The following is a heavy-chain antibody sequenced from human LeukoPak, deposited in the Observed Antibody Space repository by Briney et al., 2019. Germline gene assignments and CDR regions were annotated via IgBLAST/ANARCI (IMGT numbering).Heavy chain of an antibody. CDR2: IRYDGSKK. CDR1: GFIFSSYG. D-gene: IGHD4-17*01. J-gene: IGHJ4*02. V-gene: IGHV3-30*02. Sequence: PGGSLRLSCAASGFIFSSYGMHWVRQAPGKGLEWVTFIRYDGSKKYYADSVKGRFTISRDNSKNTLYLQMNSLRAEDTAVYYCARGARKGDDYGGFFDYWGQGTLVTVSS. CDR3: ARGARKGDDYGGFFDY.